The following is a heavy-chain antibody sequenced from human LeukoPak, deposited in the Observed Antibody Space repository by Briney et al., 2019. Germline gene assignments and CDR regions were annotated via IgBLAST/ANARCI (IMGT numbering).Heavy chain of an antibody. D-gene: IGHD1-1*01. CDR3: AREGTTGRNLNWFDS. V-gene: IGHV4-59*01. J-gene: IGHJ5*01. Sequence: SETLSLTCTVPGGSISSYYWSWIRQPPGKGLEWIGHIHNSGNTNYNPSLKSRVTLSVDTSKNQLSLKLSSVTAADTAVYYCAREGTTGRNLNWFDSWGQGTLVTVSS. CDR1: GGSISSYY. CDR2: IHNSGNT.